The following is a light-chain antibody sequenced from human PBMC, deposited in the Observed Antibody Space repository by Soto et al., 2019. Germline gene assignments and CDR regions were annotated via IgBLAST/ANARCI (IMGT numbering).Light chain of an antibody. CDR1: QCVSSD. CDR3: QKYNNWALVI. CDR2: GAS. V-gene: IGKV3-15*01. J-gene: IGKJ4*01. Sequence: EIVMTQSPATLSVSPGERVTLSCRASQCVSSDLAWYQQKPGQAPSLLIYGASTRATGIPARFSGSGSGTEYTLTISSLQSEDFAVYYSQKYNNWALVIFGGGTKVDIK.